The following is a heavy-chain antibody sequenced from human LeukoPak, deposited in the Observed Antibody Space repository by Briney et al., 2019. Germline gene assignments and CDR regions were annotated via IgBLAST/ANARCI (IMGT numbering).Heavy chain of an antibody. D-gene: IGHD3-16*02. Sequence: NPSQTLSLTCTVSGGSISSGDYYWSWIRQPPGKGLEWIGYIYYSGSTYYNPSLKSRVTISVDTSKNQFSLKLSSVTAADTAVYYCARGDTMITFGGVIVSFDYWSQGTLVTVSS. CDR3: ARGDTMITFGGVIVSFDY. CDR1: GGSISSGDYY. CDR2: IYYSGST. J-gene: IGHJ4*02. V-gene: IGHV4-30-4*01.